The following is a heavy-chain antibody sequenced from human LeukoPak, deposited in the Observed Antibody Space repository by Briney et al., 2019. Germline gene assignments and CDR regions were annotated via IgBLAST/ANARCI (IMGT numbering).Heavy chain of an antibody. CDR1: GFTFSSYA. CDR3: AKNPRITIFGVATFDY. J-gene: IGHJ4*02. D-gene: IGHD3-3*01. V-gene: IGHV3-23*01. Sequence: GRSLRLSCAASGFTFSSYAMSWVRQAPGKGLEWVSAISGSGGSTYYADSVKGRFTISRDNSKNTLYLQMNSLRAEDTAVYYCAKNPRITIFGVATFDYWGQGTLVTVSS. CDR2: ISGSGGST.